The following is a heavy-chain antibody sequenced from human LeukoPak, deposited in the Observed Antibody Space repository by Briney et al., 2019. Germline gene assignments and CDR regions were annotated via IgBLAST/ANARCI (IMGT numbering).Heavy chain of an antibody. V-gene: IGHV4-59*02. CDR3: ARVRSYYFDY. CDR2: TYDSATT. CDR1: GGSVSGWY. Sequence: SETLSLTCTVSGGSVSGWYWSWIRQPPGKGLEWIGHTYDSATTNYNPSLKSRVTISIDTSRNQISLKLRSVTAADTAVYYCARVRSYYFDYWGQGTLVTVSS. J-gene: IGHJ4*02.